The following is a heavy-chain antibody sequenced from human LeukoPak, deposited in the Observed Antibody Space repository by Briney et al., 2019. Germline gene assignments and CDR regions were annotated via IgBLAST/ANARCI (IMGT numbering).Heavy chain of an antibody. Sequence: SETLSLTCTVSGGSISSYYWSWIRQPPGKGLEWIGFIYNIGSTNYNPSLKSRVTISVDTSKNQFSLKLSSVTAADTAVYYCARDSHTYYYDSSGYREYYFDYWGQGTLVTVSS. CDR2: IYNIGST. J-gene: IGHJ4*02. V-gene: IGHV4-59*12. D-gene: IGHD3-22*01. CDR3: ARDSHTYYYDSSGYREYYFDY. CDR1: GGSISSYY.